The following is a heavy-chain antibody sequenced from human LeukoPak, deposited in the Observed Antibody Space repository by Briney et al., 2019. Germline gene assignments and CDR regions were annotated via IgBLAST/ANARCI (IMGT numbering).Heavy chain of an antibody. CDR1: GGSISSYY. CDR2: IYYSGST. CDR3: AREVREGGEGGTISLRGYYYYYMDV. V-gene: IGHV4-59*01. J-gene: IGHJ6*03. D-gene: IGHD2-8*01. Sequence: SETLSLTCTVSGGSISSYYWSWIRQPPGKGLEWIGYIYYSGSTNYNPSLKSRVTISVDTSKNQFSLKLSSVTAADTAVYYCAREVREGGEGGTISLRGYYYYYMDVWGKGTTVTVSS.